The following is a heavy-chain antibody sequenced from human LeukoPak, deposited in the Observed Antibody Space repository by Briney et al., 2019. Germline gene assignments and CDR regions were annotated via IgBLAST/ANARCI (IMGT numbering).Heavy chain of an antibody. CDR3: ARPPDYYDSSRFDY. Sequence: GESLKIACKGSGCSFTSYWIGWVRQMPGKGLEWMGIIYPGDSDTRYSPSFQGHVTISADKSISTAYVQWSSLKASDSAMYYCARPPDYYDSSRFDYWGQGTLVTVSS. D-gene: IGHD3-22*01. J-gene: IGHJ4*02. CDR1: GCSFTSYW. CDR2: IYPGDSDT. V-gene: IGHV5-51*01.